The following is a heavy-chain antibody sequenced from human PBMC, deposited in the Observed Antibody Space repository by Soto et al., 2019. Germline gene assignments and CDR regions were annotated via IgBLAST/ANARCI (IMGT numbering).Heavy chain of an antibody. Sequence: GGSLRLSCAASGFTFSSYAMNSVRQAPGKGLEWVSGISGSDGSTYNADFVRGRFTISRDNSKNTRYLQMNSLRAEDTAVYYCAKAQARYCGSTSCHEYYLDYWGQGTLVTVSS. CDR2: ISGSDGST. J-gene: IGHJ4*02. CDR1: GFTFSSYA. V-gene: IGHV3-23*01. D-gene: IGHD2-2*01. CDR3: AKAQARYCGSTSCHEYYLDY.